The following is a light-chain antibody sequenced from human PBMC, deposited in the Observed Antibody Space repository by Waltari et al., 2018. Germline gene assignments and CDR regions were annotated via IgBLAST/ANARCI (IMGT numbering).Light chain of an antibody. CDR1: SGDVGGYKY. CDR3: SSYTSSSTLA. V-gene: IGLV2-14*03. CDR2: DVS. J-gene: IGLJ2*01. Sequence: QSALTQPASVSGSTGQSITISCTGTSGDVGGYKYVSWYKQHPGKAPKLMIYDVSNRPSGVSDRFSGSKSGNTASLTISGLQAEDEADYYCSSYTSSSTLAFGGGTKLTVL.